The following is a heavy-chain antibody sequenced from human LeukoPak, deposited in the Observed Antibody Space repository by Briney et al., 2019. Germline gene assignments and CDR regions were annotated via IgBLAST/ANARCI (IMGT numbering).Heavy chain of an antibody. Sequence: SETLSLTCAVYGGSFSGYYWSWIRQPPGKRLEWIGYIYYSGSSNYNPSLKSRVTISVDTSKNQFSLKVNSVTAADTAVYYCARRSDSGYDFDYWGQGTLVTVSS. CDR2: IYYSGSS. D-gene: IGHD5-12*01. V-gene: IGHV4-59*01. CDR3: ARRSDSGYDFDY. J-gene: IGHJ4*02. CDR1: GGSFSGYY.